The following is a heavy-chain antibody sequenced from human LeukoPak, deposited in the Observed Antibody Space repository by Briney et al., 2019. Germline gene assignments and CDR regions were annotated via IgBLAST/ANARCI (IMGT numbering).Heavy chain of an antibody. D-gene: IGHD3-22*01. CDR3: ARDGLIVHYDSSGG. CDR2: ISSTSKYI. J-gene: IGHJ4*02. V-gene: IGHV3-21*01. CDR1: GFAFSDDS. Sequence: GGSLRLSCVASGFAFSDDSMNWVRQPPGKGLEWVSSISSTSKYIYYADSVKGRFTISRDNAKNSLYLQMNSLRAEDTAVYYCARDGLIVHYDSSGGWGQGTLVTVSS.